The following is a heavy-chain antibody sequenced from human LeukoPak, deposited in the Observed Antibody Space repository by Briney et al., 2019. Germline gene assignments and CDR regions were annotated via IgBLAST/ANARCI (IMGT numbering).Heavy chain of an antibody. V-gene: IGHV4-61*02. D-gene: IGHD3-3*01. CDR2: IYTSGST. CDR3: ARGGLLRFLEWSLPHLPPMDV. Sequence: PSQTLSLTCTVSGGSISSGSYYWSWIRQPAGKGLEWIGRIYTSGSTNYNPSLKSRVTISVDTSKNQFSLKLSSVTAADTAVYYCARGGLLRFLEWSLPHLPPMDVWGKGTTVTVSS. J-gene: IGHJ6*03. CDR1: GGSISSGSYY.